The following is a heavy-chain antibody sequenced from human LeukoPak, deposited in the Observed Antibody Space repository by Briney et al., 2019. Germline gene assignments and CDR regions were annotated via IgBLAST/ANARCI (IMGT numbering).Heavy chain of an antibody. D-gene: IGHD6-19*01. Sequence: PSETLSLTCTVSGGSISGSSYYWGWIRQPPGKGLEWIGSIYYSGSTYYNPSLKSRVTISVDTSKNQFSLKLNSVTAADTAVYYCARVTAVAGGYYYYGMDVWGQGTTVTVSS. CDR1: GGSISGSSYY. J-gene: IGHJ6*02. V-gene: IGHV4-39*07. CDR3: ARVTAVAGGYYYYGMDV. CDR2: IYYSGST.